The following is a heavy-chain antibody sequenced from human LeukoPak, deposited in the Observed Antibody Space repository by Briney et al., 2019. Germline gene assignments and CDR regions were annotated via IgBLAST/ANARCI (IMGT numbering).Heavy chain of an antibody. CDR3: TRDTGTTGEVRFDP. CDR2: INHSGST. D-gene: IGHD4-17*01. J-gene: IGHJ5*02. CDR1: GGSFSGYY. Sequence: SETLSLTCAVYGGSFSGYYWSWIRQPPGKGLEWIGEINHSGSTNYNPSLKSRVTISVDTSKNQFSLKLSSVTAADTAVYYCTRDTGTTGEVRFDPWGQGTLVTVSS. V-gene: IGHV4-34*01.